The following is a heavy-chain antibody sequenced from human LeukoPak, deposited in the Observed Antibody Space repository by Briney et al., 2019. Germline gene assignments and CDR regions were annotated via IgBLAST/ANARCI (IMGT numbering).Heavy chain of an antibody. CDR2: IKSKTDGGTT. Sequence: GGSLRLSCAASGFTFSNAWMSGLRQAPGKGLEGVGHIKSKTDGGTTDYAAPVEGRFTISRDDSKNTLYLQMNSLKTEDTAVYYCTTDIPVVPAVAGTVGGAFDIWGQGTMVTVSS. D-gene: IGHD6-19*01. V-gene: IGHV3-15*01. CDR3: TTDIPVVPAVAGTVGGAFDI. J-gene: IGHJ3*02. CDR1: GFTFSNAW.